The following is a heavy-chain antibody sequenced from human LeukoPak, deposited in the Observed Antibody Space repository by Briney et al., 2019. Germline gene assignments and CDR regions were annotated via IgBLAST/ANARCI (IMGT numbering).Heavy chain of an antibody. CDR2: IYYSGST. CDR1: GGSISSYY. J-gene: IGHJ3*02. Sequence: SETLSLTCTVSGGSISSYYWSWTRQPPGKGLEWIGYIYYSGSTNYNPSLKSRVTISVDTSKNQFSLKLSSVTAADTAVYYCARSPGVWPEYGDYVEGAFDIWGQGTMVTVSS. D-gene: IGHD4-17*01. CDR3: ARSPGVWPEYGDYVEGAFDI. V-gene: IGHV4-59*01.